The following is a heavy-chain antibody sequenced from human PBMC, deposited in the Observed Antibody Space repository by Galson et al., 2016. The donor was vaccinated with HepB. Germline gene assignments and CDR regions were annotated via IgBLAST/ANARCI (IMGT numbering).Heavy chain of an antibody. D-gene: IGHD2-21*01. CDR3: AKEFVATGAVVGDY. CDR2: ISDNGGST. V-gene: IGHV3-64*04. Sequence: SLRLSCAASGFTFSSCAMHWVRQASGKGLESVSAISDNGGSTYYADSVKGRFTISRDNSKNTLYLQMNSLRVEDTALYYCAKEFVATGAVVGDYWGQGTLVTVSS. CDR1: GFTFSSCA. J-gene: IGHJ4*02.